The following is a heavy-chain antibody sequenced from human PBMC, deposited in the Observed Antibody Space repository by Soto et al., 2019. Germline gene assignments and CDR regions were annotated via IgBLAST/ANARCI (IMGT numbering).Heavy chain of an antibody. V-gene: IGHV3-30-3*01. CDR3: ARGKGDEYYFDY. J-gene: IGHJ4*02. Sequence: AGGSLRLSCAASGFTFSSYAMHWVRQAPGKGLEWVAVISYDGSNKYYADSVKGRFTISRDNSKNTLYLQMNSLRAEDTAVYYCARGKGDEYYFDYWGQGTLVTVSS. CDR2: ISYDGSNK. CDR1: GFTFSSYA.